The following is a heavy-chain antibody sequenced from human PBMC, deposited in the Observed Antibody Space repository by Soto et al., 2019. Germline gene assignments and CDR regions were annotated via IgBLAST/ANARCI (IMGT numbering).Heavy chain of an antibody. CDR3: ARDYYDSRMRFDY. CDR2: IYYSGST. CDR1: GGSVSSGSYY. V-gene: IGHV4-61*01. Sequence: QVQLQESGPGLVKPSETLSLTCTVSGGSVSSGSYYWSWIRQPPGKGLEWIGYIYYSGSTNYNPSLQSRVTISVDTSKNQFSLKLSSVTAADTAVYYCARDYYDSRMRFDYWGQGTLVTVSS. D-gene: IGHD3-22*01. J-gene: IGHJ4*02.